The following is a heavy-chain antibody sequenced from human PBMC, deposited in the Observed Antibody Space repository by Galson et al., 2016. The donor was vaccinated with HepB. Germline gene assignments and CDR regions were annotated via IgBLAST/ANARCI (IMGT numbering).Heavy chain of an antibody. Sequence: SLRLSCAASGFTVSTNNMSWVRQAPGKGLEWVSVIYSGGSTYYADSVKGRFTISRDISKNTVYLQMNSLRAEDTAVYYCARGRGADFWSGYHDYWGQGTQVTVSS. CDR1: GFTVSTNN. V-gene: IGHV3-53*01. CDR2: IYSGGST. D-gene: IGHD3-3*01. CDR3: ARGRGADFWSGYHDY. J-gene: IGHJ4*02.